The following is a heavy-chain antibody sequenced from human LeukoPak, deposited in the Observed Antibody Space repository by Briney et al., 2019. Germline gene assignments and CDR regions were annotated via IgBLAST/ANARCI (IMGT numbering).Heavy chain of an antibody. CDR1: GGSISSSSYY. D-gene: IGHD1-26*01. Sequence: PSETLSLTCTVSGGSISSSSYYWGWIRQPPGKGLEWIGSIYYSGSTYYNPSLKSRVTISVDTSKNQFSLKLSSVTAADTAVYYCASRSGSYYGGVDYWGQGTLVTVSP. CDR3: ASRSGSYYGGVDY. V-gene: IGHV4-39*01. J-gene: IGHJ4*02. CDR2: IYYSGST.